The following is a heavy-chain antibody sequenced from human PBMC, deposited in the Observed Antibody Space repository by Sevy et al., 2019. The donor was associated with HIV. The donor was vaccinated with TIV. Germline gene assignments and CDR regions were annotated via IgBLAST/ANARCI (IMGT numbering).Heavy chain of an antibody. V-gene: IGHV1-69*13. CDR2: IIAVFGTT. D-gene: IGHD3-10*01. CDR3: ARDKNYYVSGSFDY. Sequence: ASVKVSCKASGGIFRSNAISWVRQAPGQGLEWMGGIIAVFGTTHYAQKFQGRVTITADESRSTAYMELSSLKSEDTAVYYCARDKNYYVSGSFDYWGEGSHVTVSS. J-gene: IGHJ4*01. CDR1: GGIFRSNA.